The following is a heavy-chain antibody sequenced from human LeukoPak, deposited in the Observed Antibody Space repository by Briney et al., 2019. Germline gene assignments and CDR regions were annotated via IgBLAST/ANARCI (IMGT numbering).Heavy chain of an antibody. Sequence: SETLSLTCTVSGGSINSSNYCWGWIRQPPGKGLKWIGSIYSSVSTYYNPSLKSRVTISVDTSKNRFSLRLTSVTAADTAVHFCARHRGWSYFDYWGQGTLVTVSS. V-gene: IGHV4-39*01. D-gene: IGHD6-19*01. CDR3: ARHRGWSYFDY. CDR2: IYSSVST. J-gene: IGHJ4*02. CDR1: GGSINSSNYC.